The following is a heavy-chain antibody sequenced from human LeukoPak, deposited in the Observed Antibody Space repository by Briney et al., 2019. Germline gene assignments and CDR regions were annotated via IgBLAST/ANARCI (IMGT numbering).Heavy chain of an antibody. V-gene: IGHV4-61*02. CDR1: GGSISSGTYY. CDR2: IYTSGST. CDR3: ARAGVRGVIKYNWFDP. D-gene: IGHD3-10*01. J-gene: IGHJ5*02. Sequence: PSETLSLTCTVSGGSISSGTYYWSWIRQPAGKGLEWIGRIYTSGSTNYNPSLKSRVTISVDTSKNQFSLKLSSVTAADTAVYYCARAGVRGVIKYNWFDPWGQGTLVTVSS.